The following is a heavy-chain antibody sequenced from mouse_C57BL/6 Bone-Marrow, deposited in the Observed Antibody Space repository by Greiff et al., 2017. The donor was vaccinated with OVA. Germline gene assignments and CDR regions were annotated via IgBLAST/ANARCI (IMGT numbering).Heavy chain of an antibody. Sequence: VKLVESGAELARPGASVKLSCKASGYTFTSYGISWVKQRTGQGLEWIGEIYPRSGNTYYNEKFKGKATLTADKSSSTAYMELRSLTSEDSAVYFCARWGSVLGYWGQGTSVTVSS. CDR1: GYTFTSYG. V-gene: IGHV1-81*01. J-gene: IGHJ4*01. CDR3: ARWGSVLGY. CDR2: IYPRSGNT.